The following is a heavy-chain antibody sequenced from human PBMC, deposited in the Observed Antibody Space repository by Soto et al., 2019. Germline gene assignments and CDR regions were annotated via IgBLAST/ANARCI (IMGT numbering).Heavy chain of an antibody. CDR3: ARDHPPYYGSGSYYAFDI. CDR2: TYYRSKWYN. Sequence: KQSQTLSLTCAISGDSVSSNSAAWNWIRQSPSRGLEWLGRTYYRSKWYNDYAVSVKSRITINPDTSKNQFSLQLNSVTPEDTAVYYCARDHPPYYGSGSYYAFDIWGQGTMVTVSS. V-gene: IGHV6-1*01. J-gene: IGHJ3*02. D-gene: IGHD3-10*01. CDR1: GDSVSSNSAA.